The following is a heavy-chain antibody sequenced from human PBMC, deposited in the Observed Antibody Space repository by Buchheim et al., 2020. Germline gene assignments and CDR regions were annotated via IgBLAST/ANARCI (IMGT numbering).Heavy chain of an antibody. CDR3: ARVYYDFWSGYYKEGNWFDP. Sequence: QVQLQESGPGLVKPSETLSLTCTVSGGSISSYYWSWIRQPPGKGLEWIGYIYYSGSTNYNPSLKSRVTISVDTSKNQFSLKLSSVTAADTAVYYCARVYYDFWSGYYKEGNWFDPWGQGTL. V-gene: IGHV4-59*01. CDR1: GGSISSYY. D-gene: IGHD3-3*01. J-gene: IGHJ5*02. CDR2: IYYSGST.